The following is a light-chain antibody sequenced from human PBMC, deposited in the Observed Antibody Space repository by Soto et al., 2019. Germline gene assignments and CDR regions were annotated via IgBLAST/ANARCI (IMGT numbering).Light chain of an antibody. CDR1: QSISSC. Sequence: DIQMTQSPSTLSASVGDRVTITCRASQSISSCLAWYQKKPVKAPKLLIYKASSLESGVPSRFSGSGSGTELTLTISSLQPDDFATYYCQQYNSYSQITFGQGTRLEIK. V-gene: IGKV1-5*03. CDR3: QQYNSYSQIT. CDR2: KAS. J-gene: IGKJ5*01.